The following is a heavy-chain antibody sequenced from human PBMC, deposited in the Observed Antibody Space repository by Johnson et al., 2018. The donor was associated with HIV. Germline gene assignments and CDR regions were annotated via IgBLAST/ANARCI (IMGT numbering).Heavy chain of an antibody. CDR1: GFTFSSYA. D-gene: IGHD1-26*01. CDR2: ISYDGSNK. V-gene: IGHV3-30*04. Sequence: QEQLVESGGGVVQPGRSLRLSCAASGFTFSSYAMHWVRQAPDKGLEWVAVISYDGSNKYYADSVKGRFTISRDNSKNTRYLQMNSLRAEDTAAYSCARGDRSTYYRRGAVDIWGQGTMVTVSS. CDR3: ARGDRSTYYRRGAVDI. J-gene: IGHJ3*02.